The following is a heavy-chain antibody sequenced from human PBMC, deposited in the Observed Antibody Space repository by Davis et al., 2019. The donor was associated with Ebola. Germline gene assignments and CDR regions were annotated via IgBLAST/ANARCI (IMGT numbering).Heavy chain of an antibody. CDR1: GFTFSGYY. D-gene: IGHD6-13*01. Sequence: GESLKISCAASGFTFSGYYMSWIRQAPGKGLEWVSYISSSGSTIYYADSVKGRFTISRDNAKNSLYLQMNSLRAEDTAVYFCAKGYSSSQYYFDYWGQGTLVTVSS. CDR3: AKGYSSSQYYFDY. J-gene: IGHJ4*02. CDR2: ISSSGSTI. V-gene: IGHV3-11*01.